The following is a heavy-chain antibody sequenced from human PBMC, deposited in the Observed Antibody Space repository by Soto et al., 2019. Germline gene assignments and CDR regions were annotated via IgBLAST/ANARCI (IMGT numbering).Heavy chain of an antibody. Sequence: QPGGSLRLSCAASGFTFSSYAMTWVRQAPGKGLEWVSDINNSGGATYYADSVKGRFTISRDNSKNTLYLQMNNLRAEDTAVYYCAKKSTTFDYWGQGALVTVSS. D-gene: IGHD1-1*01. CDR1: GFTFSSYA. V-gene: IGHV3-23*01. J-gene: IGHJ4*02. CDR3: AKKSTTFDY. CDR2: INNSGGAT.